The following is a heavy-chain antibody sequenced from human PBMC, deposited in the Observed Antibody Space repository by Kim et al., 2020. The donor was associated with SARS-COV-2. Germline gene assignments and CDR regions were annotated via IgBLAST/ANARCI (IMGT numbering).Heavy chain of an antibody. D-gene: IGHD6-19*01. CDR2: IYYSGST. CDR1: GGSISSYY. CDR3: ARARIAVADLDY. J-gene: IGHJ4*02. Sequence: SETLSLTCTVSGGSISSYYWSWIRQPPGKGLEWIGYIYYSGSTNYNPSLKSRVTISVDTSKNQFSLKLSSVTAADTAVYYCARARIAVADLDYWGQGTLVTVSS. V-gene: IGHV4-59*13.